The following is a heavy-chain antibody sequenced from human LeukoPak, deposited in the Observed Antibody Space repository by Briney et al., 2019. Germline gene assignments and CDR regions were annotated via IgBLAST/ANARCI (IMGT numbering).Heavy chain of an antibody. CDR2: IRFDGTNK. Sequence: GGSLRLSCAASGFTFSSYGMHWVRQAPGKGLEWVAFIRFDGTNKYYADSVQGRFTISRDNSKNTLYLQMSSLRAEDAAVYYCLTWPFDYWGQGTLVTVSS. J-gene: IGHJ4*02. CDR1: GFTFSSYG. CDR3: LTWPFDY. V-gene: IGHV3-30*02. D-gene: IGHD5-24*01.